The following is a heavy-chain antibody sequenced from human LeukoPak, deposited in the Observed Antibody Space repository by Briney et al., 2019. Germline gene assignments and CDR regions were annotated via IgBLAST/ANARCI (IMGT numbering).Heavy chain of an antibody. CDR3: ARDKASGYIWGNYRGPLDY. CDR2: IYYSGST. J-gene: IGHJ4*02. Sequence: SETLSLTCTVSGGSISSSSYYWGWIRQPPGKGLEWIGSIYYSGSTYYNPSLKSRVTISVDTSKNQFSLKLSSVTAADTAVYYCARDKASGYIWGNYRGPLDYWGQGILVTVSS. CDR1: GGSISSSSYY. D-gene: IGHD3-16*02. V-gene: IGHV4-39*02.